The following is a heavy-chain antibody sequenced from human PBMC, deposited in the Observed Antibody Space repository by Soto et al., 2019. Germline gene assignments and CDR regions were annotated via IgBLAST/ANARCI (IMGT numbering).Heavy chain of an antibody. CDR3: ARGRYGDY. CDR1: GYAFTTYG. Sequence: QVHLVQSGAEVKKPGASVKVSCKGSGYAFTTYGITWVRQAPGQGLEWMGWISAHNGNTNYAQKLQGRATVTRDTSTSTAYMELRSLRSDGTAVYYCARGRYGDYWGQGALVTVSS. J-gene: IGHJ4*02. CDR2: ISAHNGNT. D-gene: IGHD1-1*01. V-gene: IGHV1-18*01.